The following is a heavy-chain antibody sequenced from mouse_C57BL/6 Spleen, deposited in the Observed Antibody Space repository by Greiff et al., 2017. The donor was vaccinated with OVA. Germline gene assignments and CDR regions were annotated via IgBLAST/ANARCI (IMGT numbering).Heavy chain of an antibody. V-gene: IGHV5-17*01. D-gene: IGHD2-5*01. CDR1: GFTFSDYG. Sequence: EVMLVESGGGLVKPGGSLKLSCAASGFTFSDYGMHWVRQAPEKGLEWVAYISSGSSTIYYADTVKGRVTISRDNAKNPLFLQMTSLRSEDTAMYYCARRDYSNYFDYWGQGTTLTVSS. J-gene: IGHJ2*01. CDR2: ISSGSSTI. CDR3: ARRDYSNYFDY.